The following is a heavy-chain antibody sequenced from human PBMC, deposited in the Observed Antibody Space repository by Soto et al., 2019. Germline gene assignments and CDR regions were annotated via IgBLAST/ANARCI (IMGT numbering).Heavy chain of an antibody. CDR2: MNPNSGNT. D-gene: IGHD5-18*01. CDR3: ARGWVRYSYGLYLYY. V-gene: IGHV1-8*01. Sequence: NRQGLEWMGWMNPNSGNTGYAQKFQGRVTMTRNTSISTAYMELSSLRSEDTAVYYCARGWVRYSYGLYLYYWGQGTLVTVSS. J-gene: IGHJ4*02.